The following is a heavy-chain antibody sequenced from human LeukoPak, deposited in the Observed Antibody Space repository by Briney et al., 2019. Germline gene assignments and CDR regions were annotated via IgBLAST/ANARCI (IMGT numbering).Heavy chain of an antibody. CDR1: GFTFSSYS. CDR3: AGAYYVGYSYGRNHYWYFDL. CDR2: ISSSSSYI. Sequence: GGSLRLSCAASGFTFSSYSMNWVRQAPGKGLEWVSSISSSSSYIYYADSAKGRFTISRDNAKNSLYLQMNSLRAEDTAVYYCAGAYYVGYSYGRNHYWYFDLWGRGTLVTVSS. V-gene: IGHV3-21*01. D-gene: IGHD5-18*01. J-gene: IGHJ2*01.